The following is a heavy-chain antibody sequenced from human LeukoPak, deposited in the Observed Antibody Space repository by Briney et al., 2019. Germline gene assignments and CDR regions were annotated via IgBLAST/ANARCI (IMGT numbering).Heavy chain of an antibody. D-gene: IGHD7-27*01. V-gene: IGHV4-61*02. CDR1: GGSISRGSYY. J-gene: IGHJ4*02. CDR2: IYNSGTT. Sequence: SQTLSLTCIVSGGSISRGSYYWNWIRQPAGKGLEWMGRIYNSGTTNYNPSLNSRVTISTDMSKNQFSLKLSSVTAADTAVYYCARVVSLTGLIYFDYWGQGTLVTVSS. CDR3: ARVVSLTGLIYFDY.